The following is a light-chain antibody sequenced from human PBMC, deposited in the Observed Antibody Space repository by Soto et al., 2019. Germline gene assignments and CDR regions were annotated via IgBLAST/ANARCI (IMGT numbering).Light chain of an antibody. CDR2: AAS. V-gene: IGKV1-9*01. CDR3: QQLNSYPGIT. CDR1: QGISSY. J-gene: IGKJ5*01. Sequence: PVTPSPSSPSDSTGARGTIPFWASQGISSYLAWYQQKPGKAPKLLIYAASTLQSGVPSRFSGSGSGTEFTLTISSLQPEDLATYYCQQLNSYPGITFGQGTRLEI.